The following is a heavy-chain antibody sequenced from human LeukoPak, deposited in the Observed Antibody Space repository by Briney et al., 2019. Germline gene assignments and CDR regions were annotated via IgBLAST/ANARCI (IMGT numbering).Heavy chain of an antibody. J-gene: IGHJ5*02. CDR2: MNPNSGNT. Sequence: ASVKVSCKASGYTFTSYDINWVRQATGQGLEWMGWMNPNSGNTGYAQKFQGRVTMTRNTSISTAYMELSSLRSEDTAVYYCARAYKRWLQLADPWGQGTLVTVSS. CDR3: ARAYKRWLQLADP. V-gene: IGHV1-8*01. CDR1: GYTFTSYD. D-gene: IGHD5-24*01.